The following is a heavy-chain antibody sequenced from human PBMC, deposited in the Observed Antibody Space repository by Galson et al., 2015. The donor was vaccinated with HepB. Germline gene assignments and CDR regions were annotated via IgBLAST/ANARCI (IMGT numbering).Heavy chain of an antibody. Sequence: SVKVSCKASGYTFTSYGISWVRQALGQGLEWMGWISAYNGNTNYAQKLQGRVTMTTDTSTSTAYMELRSLRSDDTAVYYCARDPDYDFAPGRDYWGQGTLVTVSS. V-gene: IGHV1-18*04. CDR1: GYTFTSYG. D-gene: IGHD3-3*01. J-gene: IGHJ4*02. CDR3: ARDPDYDFAPGRDY. CDR2: ISAYNGNT.